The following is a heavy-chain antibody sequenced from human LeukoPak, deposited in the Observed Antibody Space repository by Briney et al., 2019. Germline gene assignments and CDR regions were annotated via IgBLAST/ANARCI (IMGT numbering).Heavy chain of an antibody. CDR2: IYPGDSDT. V-gene: IGHV5-51*01. CDR1: GYSFTSYW. D-gene: IGHD5-18*01. J-gene: IGHJ6*03. CDR3: ARAIHATGYSYGPAPEYYYYYYMDV. Sequence: GESLKISCKGSGYSFTSYWIGWVRQMPGKGLEWMGIIYPGDSDTRYSPSFQGQVTISADKSISTAYLQWSSLKASDTAMYYCARAIHATGYSYGPAPEYYYYYYMDVWGTGTTVTVSS.